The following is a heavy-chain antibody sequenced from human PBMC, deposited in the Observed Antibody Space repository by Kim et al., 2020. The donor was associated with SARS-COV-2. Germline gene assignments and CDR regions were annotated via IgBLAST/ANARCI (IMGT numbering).Heavy chain of an antibody. V-gene: IGHV3-15*01. Sequence: GGSLRLSCAASGFTFSNAWMSWVRQAPGKGLEWVGRIKSKTDGGTTDYAALVKGRFTISRDDSKNTLYLQMNSLKTEDTAVYYCTTDRGHIYSSSWYSPNWGQGTLVTVSS. CDR1: GFTFSNAW. D-gene: IGHD6-13*01. CDR3: TTDRGHIYSSSWYSPN. J-gene: IGHJ4*02. CDR2: IKSKTDGGTT.